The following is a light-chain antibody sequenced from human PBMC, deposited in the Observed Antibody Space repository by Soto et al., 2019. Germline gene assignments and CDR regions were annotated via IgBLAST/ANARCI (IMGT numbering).Light chain of an antibody. Sequence: EIVLTQSPATLSLSPGERATLSCRASQSVSSYLAWYQQKPGQAPRLLIYDASNRATGIPARFSGSGSGTDFTLTISILEPEAFAVYYCQQRSNWPPFGQGTKLEIK. J-gene: IGKJ2*01. V-gene: IGKV3-11*01. CDR3: QQRSNWPP. CDR1: QSVSSY. CDR2: DAS.